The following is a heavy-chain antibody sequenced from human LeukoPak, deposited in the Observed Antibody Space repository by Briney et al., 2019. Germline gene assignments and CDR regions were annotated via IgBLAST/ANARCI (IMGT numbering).Heavy chain of an antibody. V-gene: IGHV4-34*01. CDR3: ARGYCSSTSCSHAFDI. J-gene: IGHJ3*02. D-gene: IGHD2-2*01. Sequence: SETLSLTCAVDGGSFSGYYWSWIRQPPGKGLEWIGEINHSGSTNYNPSLKSRVTISVDTSKNQFSPKLSSVTAADTAVYYCARGYCSSTSCSHAFDIWGQGTMVTVSS. CDR1: GGSFSGYY. CDR2: INHSGST.